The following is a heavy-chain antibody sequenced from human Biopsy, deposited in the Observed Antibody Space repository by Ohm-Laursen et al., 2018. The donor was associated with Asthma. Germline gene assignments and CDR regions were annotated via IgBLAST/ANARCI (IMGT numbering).Heavy chain of an antibody. Sequence: SSVKVSCKASGGMFGNYAISWVRQAPGLGLEWMGGISPTFGSSNYAQRFQGRVTITADESTSTAYMEVTSLRSEDTAIYYCARCQVGYSSGWSLLLKKIYYSGMDVWGQGTAVTVSS. V-gene: IGHV1-69*01. CDR1: GGMFGNYA. J-gene: IGHJ6*02. CDR3: ARCQVGYSSGWSLLLKKIYYSGMDV. D-gene: IGHD6-19*01. CDR2: ISPTFGSS.